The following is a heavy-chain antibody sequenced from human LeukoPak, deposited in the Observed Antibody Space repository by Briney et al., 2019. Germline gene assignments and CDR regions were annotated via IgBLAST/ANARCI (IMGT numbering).Heavy chain of an antibody. Sequence: TGGSLRFSCAASGFTVSSNYMSWVRQAPGKGLEWVSVIYSGGSTYYADSVKGRFTISRHNSKNTLYLQMNSLRAEDTAVYYCARATYYYDSSGYYPNSFDYWGQGTLVTVSS. J-gene: IGHJ4*02. CDR3: ARATYYYDSSGYYPNSFDY. CDR1: GFTVSSNY. D-gene: IGHD3-22*01. CDR2: IYSGGST. V-gene: IGHV3-53*04.